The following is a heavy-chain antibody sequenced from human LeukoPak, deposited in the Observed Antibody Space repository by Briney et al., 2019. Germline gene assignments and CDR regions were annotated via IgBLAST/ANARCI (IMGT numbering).Heavy chain of an antibody. V-gene: IGHV4-59*10. J-gene: IGHJ4*02. D-gene: IGHD3-10*01. CDR3: AVLTMVRGVIGAYFDY. Sequence: SETLSLTCAVYGGSFSGYYWSWIRQPAGKGLEWIGRIYTSGSTNYNPSLKSRVTMSVDTSKNQFSLKLSSVTAADTAVYYCAVLTMVRGVIGAYFDYWGQGTLVTVSS. CDR1: GGSFSGYY. CDR2: IYTSGST.